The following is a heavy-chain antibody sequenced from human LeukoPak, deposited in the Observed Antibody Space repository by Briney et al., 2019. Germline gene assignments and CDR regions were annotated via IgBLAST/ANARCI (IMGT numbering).Heavy chain of an antibody. V-gene: IGHV4-59*08. D-gene: IGHD3-10*01. Sequence: PSETLSLTCTVSGGSISSYYWSWIRQPPGKGLEWIGYIYYSGSTNYNPSLKSRVTISVDTSKNQFSLKLSSVTAADTAVYYCARFYYGSAMDVWGQGTTVTVSS. J-gene: IGHJ6*02. CDR3: ARFYYGSAMDV. CDR2: IYYSGST. CDR1: GGSISSYY.